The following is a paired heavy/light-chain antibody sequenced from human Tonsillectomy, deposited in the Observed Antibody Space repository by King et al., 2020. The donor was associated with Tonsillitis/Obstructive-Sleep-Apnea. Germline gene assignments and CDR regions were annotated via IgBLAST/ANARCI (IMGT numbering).Light chain of an antibody. CDR1: QSISSY. J-gene: IGKJ2*01. CDR2: ATS. CDR3: QQSYSTPL. Sequence: DIHMTQSPSSLSASVGDTVTITCRASQSISSYLNWYQQKPGKAPKLLIYATSSLQSGVPARFSGSGSGTDFTLTIFSLQPEDFATYYCQQSYSTPLFGQGTKLEIK. V-gene: IGKV1-39*01.
Heavy chain of an antibody. V-gene: IGHV5-10-1*01. J-gene: IGHJ3*02. CDR2: IDPSDSYT. CDR1: AYMFTSYW. CDR3: ARTARVAGETFDI. D-gene: IGHD3-10*01. Sequence: VQLVQSGAEVKKPGQSLRISCKGSAYMFTSYWITWVRQMPGSGLQWIGRIDPSDSYTKYSPSFQGDVTISADKSISTAYLQWNSLKASDTAMYYCARTARVAGETFDIWGQGTMVTVSS.